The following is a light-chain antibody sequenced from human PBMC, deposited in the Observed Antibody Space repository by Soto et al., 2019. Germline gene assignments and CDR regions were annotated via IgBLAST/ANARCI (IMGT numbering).Light chain of an antibody. J-gene: IGKJ1*01. Sequence: ETVMTQSPATLSVSPGERGTLSCRASQSIRSTLAWFQQKPGQAPRLLIYDASKRATGIPARFSGSGSGTEFTLTISSLQSEDFAVYYCQQYNNWPRTFGQGTIVDIK. CDR2: DAS. V-gene: IGKV3-15*01. CDR3: QQYNNWPRT. CDR1: QSIRST.